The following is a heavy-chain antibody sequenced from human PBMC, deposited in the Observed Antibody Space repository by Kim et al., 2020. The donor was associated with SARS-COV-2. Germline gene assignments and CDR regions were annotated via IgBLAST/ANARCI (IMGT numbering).Heavy chain of an antibody. D-gene: IGHD3-10*01. CDR2: TK. V-gene: IGHV3-9*01. J-gene: IGHJ3*02. CDR3: AKKAGAFDI. Sequence: TKGYAASVKGRFPISRDNAKNSLYLQMNSLRAEDTALYYCAKKAGAFDIWGQGTMVTVSA.